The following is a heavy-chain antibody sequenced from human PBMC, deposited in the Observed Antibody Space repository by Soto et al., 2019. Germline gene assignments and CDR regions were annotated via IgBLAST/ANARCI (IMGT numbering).Heavy chain of an antibody. J-gene: IGHJ4*03. V-gene: IGHV3-48*01. CDR3: AGDPVYCCVRSCYSDPVLL. D-gene: IGHD2-15*01. CDR1: GFTFSSYS. Sequence: GGSLRLSCAASGFTFSSYSMIWVRQAPRKGLEWVSYISSSRSTIYYADSVKGRFTSSRDNAKNSLYLQMNSLRAEDTAVYYCAGDPVYCCVRSCYSDPVLLWGQATLVTVSS. CDR2: ISSSRSTI.